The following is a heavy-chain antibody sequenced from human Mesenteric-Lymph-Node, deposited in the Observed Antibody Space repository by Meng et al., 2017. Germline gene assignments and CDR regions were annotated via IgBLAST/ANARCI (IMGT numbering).Heavy chain of an antibody. CDR2: INWNGGST. Sequence: GESLKISCAASGFTFSSYSMSWVRQAPGKGLEWVSGINWNGGSTGYADSVKGRFTISRDNAKNSLYLQMNSLRAEDTALYHCARDSGGSSSWYVPAAFVIWGQGTMVTVSS. J-gene: IGHJ3*02. D-gene: IGHD6-13*01. V-gene: IGHV3-20*01. CDR3: ARDSGGSSSWYVPAAFVI. CDR1: GFTFSSYS.